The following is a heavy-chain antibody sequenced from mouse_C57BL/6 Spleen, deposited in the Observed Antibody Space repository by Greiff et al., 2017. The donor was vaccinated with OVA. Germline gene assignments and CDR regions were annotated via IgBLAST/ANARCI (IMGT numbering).Heavy chain of an antibody. V-gene: IGHV2-2*01. CDR3: AGKNYYGSHWYFDV. CDR2: IWSGGST. D-gene: IGHD1-1*01. J-gene: IGHJ1*03. Sequence: QVQLKQSGPGLVQPSQSLSITCTVSGFSLTSYGVHWVRQSPGKGLEWLGVIWSGGSTDYNAAFISRLSISKDNSTSQVFFKMNSLQADDTAIYYCAGKNYYGSHWYFDVWGTGTTVTVSS. CDR1: GFSLTSYG.